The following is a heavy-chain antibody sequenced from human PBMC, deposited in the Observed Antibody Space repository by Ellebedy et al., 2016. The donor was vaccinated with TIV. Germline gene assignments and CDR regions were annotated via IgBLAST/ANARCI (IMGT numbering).Heavy chain of an antibody. J-gene: IGHJ4*02. Sequence: SETLSLTCAVYGGSSTGLYWTWVRQSPEKGLEWIGEVTHSGRTIYNPSLKSQVSLSLETFNNQFSLRLTSVTAADTAIYYCARGNWRYSGDWGQGTPVTVSS. CDR1: GGSSTGLY. CDR2: VTHSGRT. V-gene: IGHV4-34*01. CDR3: ARGNWRYSGD. D-gene: IGHD1-1*01.